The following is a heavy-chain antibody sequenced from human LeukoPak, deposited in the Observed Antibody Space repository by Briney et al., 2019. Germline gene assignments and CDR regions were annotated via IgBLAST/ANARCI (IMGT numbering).Heavy chain of an antibody. Sequence: SETLSLTCTVSGGSISSYYWSWIRQPAGKGLEWIGRIYTSGSTNYNPSLKSRVTISLDTSKNQFSLKLSSVTAADTAVYYCARGEGQLGGFYYYYYMDVWGKGTTVTISS. CDR1: GGSISSYY. CDR2: IYTSGST. J-gene: IGHJ6*03. V-gene: IGHV4-4*07. D-gene: IGHD6-13*01. CDR3: ARGEGQLGGFYYYYYMDV.